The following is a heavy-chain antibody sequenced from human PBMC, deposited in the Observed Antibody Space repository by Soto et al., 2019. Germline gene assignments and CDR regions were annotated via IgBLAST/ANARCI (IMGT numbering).Heavy chain of an antibody. Sequence: EVQLVESGGGLVQPGGSLRLSCAASGFTFSSYWMHWVRQAPGKGLVWVSRINSDGSSTSYADSVKGRFTISRDNAKNTLYLQLNSLRAEDTAVYFCASLGGYCSSTSCDVWGQGTTVTVSS. V-gene: IGHV3-74*01. CDR3: ASLGGYCSSTSCDV. J-gene: IGHJ6*02. D-gene: IGHD2-2*01. CDR2: INSDGSST. CDR1: GFTFSSYW.